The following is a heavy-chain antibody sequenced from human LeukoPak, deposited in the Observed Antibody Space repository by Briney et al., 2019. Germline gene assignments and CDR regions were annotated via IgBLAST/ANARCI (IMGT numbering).Heavy chain of an antibody. D-gene: IGHD3-22*01. CDR2: SIPIFGTA. V-gene: IGHV1-69*05. Sequence: SVKVSCKASGGTFSSYAISWVRQAPGQGLEWMGGSIPIFGTANYAQKFQGRVTITTDESTSTAYMELSSLRSEDTAVYYCARARLYYYDSSGYGYWGQGTLVTVSS. J-gene: IGHJ4*02. CDR3: ARARLYYYDSSGYGY. CDR1: GGTFSSYA.